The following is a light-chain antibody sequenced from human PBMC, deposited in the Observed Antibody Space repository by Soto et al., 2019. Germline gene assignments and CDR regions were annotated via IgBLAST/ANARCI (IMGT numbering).Light chain of an antibody. V-gene: IGKV3-20*01. Sequence: EIVLTQSPGTLSLSPGERATLSCRASQSVSSNYLAWFQQRPGQAPRLLIYGASSRATGIPDRFSGSGSGTDLTLTISRLEPEDSALYYCQQYGDSPRTFGQGTRVEIK. CDR2: GAS. J-gene: IGKJ1*01. CDR3: QQYGDSPRT. CDR1: QSVSSNY.